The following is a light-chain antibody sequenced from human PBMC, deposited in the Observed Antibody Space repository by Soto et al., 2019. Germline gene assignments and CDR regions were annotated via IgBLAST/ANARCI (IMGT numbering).Light chain of an antibody. CDR3: QQLSSYPQT. CDR1: QGITSW. V-gene: IGKV1-12*01. CDR2: GAS. J-gene: IGKJ5*01. Sequence: QMTQSPSYVSASVGDTVTITCRASQGITSWLAWYQQKTGKAPKLLIYGASSLQSGVPSRFRGSGSGPDFTLTISRLQPEDSATYFCQQLSSYPQTFGQGTRLEIK.